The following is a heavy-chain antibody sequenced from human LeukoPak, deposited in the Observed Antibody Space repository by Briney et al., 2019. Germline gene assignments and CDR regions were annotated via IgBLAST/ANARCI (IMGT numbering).Heavy chain of an antibody. D-gene: IGHD1-14*01. Sequence: GGSLRLSSTASGFTFNTYAMNWVRQPLGKGLEWVSAISGSGDTTKCADSLKGRFTISRDNSKNTLYLQMDSLRAEDTAIYYCAKGLWHSISAGDYWGQGTLVTVSS. CDR2: ISGSGDTT. V-gene: IGHV3-23*01. CDR3: AKGLWHSISAGDY. J-gene: IGHJ4*02. CDR1: GFTFNTYA.